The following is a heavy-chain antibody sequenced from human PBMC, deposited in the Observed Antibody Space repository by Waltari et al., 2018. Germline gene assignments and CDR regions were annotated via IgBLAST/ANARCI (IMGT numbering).Heavy chain of an antibody. D-gene: IGHD5-12*01. CDR2: IYYSGST. CDR1: GGSISSSSSY. Sequence: QLQLQESGPGLVKPSETLSLTCTVPGGSISSSSSYWGWIRQPPGKGLEWIGSIYYSGSTYYNPSLKSRVTISVDTSKNQFSLKLSSVTAADTAVYYCARQVSGRDGYKEGFDYWGQGTLVTVSS. V-gene: IGHV4-39*01. J-gene: IGHJ4*02. CDR3: ARQVSGRDGYKEGFDY.